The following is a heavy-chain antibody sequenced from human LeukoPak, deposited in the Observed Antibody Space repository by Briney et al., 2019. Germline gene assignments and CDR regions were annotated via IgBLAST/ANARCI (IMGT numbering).Heavy chain of an antibody. D-gene: IGHD2-2*01. CDR2: INHSGST. CDR3: ARVGWTDIVVVPAAYFDY. J-gene: IGHJ4*02. CDR1: GGSFSGYY. V-gene: IGHV4-34*01. Sequence: PSEALSLTCAVYGGSFSGYYWSWIRQPPGKGLEWIGEINHSGSTNYNPSLKSRVTISVDTSKNQFSLKLSSVTAADTAVYYCARVGWTDIVVVPAAYFDYWGQGTLVTVSS.